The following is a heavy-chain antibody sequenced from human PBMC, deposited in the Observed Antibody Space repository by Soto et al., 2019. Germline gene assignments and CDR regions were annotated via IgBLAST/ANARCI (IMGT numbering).Heavy chain of an antibody. D-gene: IGHD3-22*01. CDR1: GFTFSSYW. J-gene: IGHJ1*01. V-gene: IGHV3-74*01. Sequence: GGSLRLSCAASGFTFSSYWMHWVRQAPGKGLVWVSRINSDGSSTSYADSVKGRFTISRDNAKNTLYLQMNSLRAEDTAVYYCARAGPKTLMYYYDSSGYYFHLWGQGTLVTVSS. CDR2: INSDGSST. CDR3: ARAGPKTLMYYYDSSGYYFHL.